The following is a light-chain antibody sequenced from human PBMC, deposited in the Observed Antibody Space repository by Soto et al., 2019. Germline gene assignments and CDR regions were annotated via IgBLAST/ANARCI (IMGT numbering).Light chain of an antibody. CDR1: QSGDPF. V-gene: IGKV3-11*01. J-gene: IGKJ2*01. Sequence: EIVLTQSPATLYLSPGERATLSCRSTQSGDPFLDGYQQKGGQAPRLLIYDASKKATDIPPRFSGSASGTDFTLTISSLGPEDFAVYYCQQRTTFGQGTKLEI. CDR3: QQRTT. CDR2: DAS.